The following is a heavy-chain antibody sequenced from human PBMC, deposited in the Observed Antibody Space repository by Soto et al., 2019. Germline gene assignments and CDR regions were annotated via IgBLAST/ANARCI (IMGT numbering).Heavy chain of an antibody. Sequence: SVKVSCKASGGTFSSYAISWVRQAPGQGLEWMGGIIPIFGTANYAQKFQGRVTITADKSTSTAYMELSSLRSEDTAVYYCARARITMIVVVMTSAFDIWGQGTMVTVSS. V-gene: IGHV1-69*06. J-gene: IGHJ3*02. CDR2: IIPIFGTA. D-gene: IGHD3-22*01. CDR3: ARARITMIVVVMTSAFDI. CDR1: GGTFSSYA.